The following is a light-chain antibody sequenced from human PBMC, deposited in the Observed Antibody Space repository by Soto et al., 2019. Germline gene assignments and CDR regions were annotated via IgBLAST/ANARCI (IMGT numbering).Light chain of an antibody. CDR3: MQALETPLT. J-gene: IGKJ3*01. Sequence: DIVMTQSPLSLPVTPGEPASMSCRSNQSLLHSNGYNYSDWYLQKPVQSPRLLIYLGFDRASGVPVRFSGSGSGTDFTLTISRVEAEDVGVYFCMQALETPLTFGPGTKVDIK. V-gene: IGKV2-28*01. CDR1: QSLLHSNGYNY. CDR2: LGF.